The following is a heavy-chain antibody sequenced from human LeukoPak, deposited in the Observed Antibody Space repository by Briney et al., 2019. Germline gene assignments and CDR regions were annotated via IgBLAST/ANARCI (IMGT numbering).Heavy chain of an antibody. Sequence: ASVKVSCKASGYTFTSYGISWVRQAPGQGLEWMGWISAYNGNTNYAQKLQGRVTMTTDTSTSTAYMELRSLRSDDTAVYYCATQSHDYGDDGAFDIWGQGTMVTVSS. D-gene: IGHD4-17*01. V-gene: IGHV1-18*01. CDR1: GYTFTSYG. CDR2: ISAYNGNT. CDR3: ATQSHDYGDDGAFDI. J-gene: IGHJ3*02.